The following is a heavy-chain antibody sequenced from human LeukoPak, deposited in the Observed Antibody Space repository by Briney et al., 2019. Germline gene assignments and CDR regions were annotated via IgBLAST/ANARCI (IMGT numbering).Heavy chain of an antibody. CDR1: GGSIGSGGYY. D-gene: IGHD3/OR15-3a*01. CDR2: IYYSGST. CDR3: ARENVILAYGMDV. Sequence: SETLSPTCTVSGGSIGSGGYYWSWIRQHPGKGLEWIGYIYYSGSTYYNPSLKSRVTISVDTSKNQFSLKLSSVTAADTAVYYCARENVILAYGMDVWGQGTTVTVSS. J-gene: IGHJ6*02. V-gene: IGHV4-31*03.